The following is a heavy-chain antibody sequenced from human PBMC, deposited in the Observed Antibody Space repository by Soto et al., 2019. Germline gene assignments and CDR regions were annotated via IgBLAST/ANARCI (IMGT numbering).Heavy chain of an antibody. CDR3: ARVGYDILTGYFSQHFDY. V-gene: IGHV1-18*01. J-gene: IGHJ4*02. CDR1: GYTFSSYG. D-gene: IGHD3-9*01. CDR2: INISNGKT. Sequence: QVQLVQSGAEVKKPGDSVKVSCKASGYTFSSYGISWVRQAPGRGLEWVGWINISNGKTNYAQKLQGRVTMTTDTSTRTVNMELRSLRSDDTAVYYCARVGYDILTGYFSQHFDYWGQGTLVTVSS.